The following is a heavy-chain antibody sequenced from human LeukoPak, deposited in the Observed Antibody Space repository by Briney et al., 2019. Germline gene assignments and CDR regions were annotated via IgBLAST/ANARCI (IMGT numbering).Heavy chain of an antibody. V-gene: IGHV4-31*03. J-gene: IGHJ4*02. CDR2: VSYSGST. CDR1: GGSLSSGGHS. CDR3: AGLPGFSSSWTGFDY. Sequence: SETLSLTCTVSGGSLSSGGHSWSWIRQHPGKGLEWIGYVSYSGSTYYNPSLKSRVTISLDTSKNQFSLKLSSMTAADTAVYYCAGLPGFSSSWTGFDYWGQGTLVTVSS. D-gene: IGHD6-13*01.